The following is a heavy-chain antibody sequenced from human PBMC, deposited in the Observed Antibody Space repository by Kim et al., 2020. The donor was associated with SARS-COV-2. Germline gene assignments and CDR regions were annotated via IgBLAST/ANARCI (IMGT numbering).Heavy chain of an antibody. CDR3: ARDGSVAGSFEY. V-gene: IGHV3-21*01. CDR1: GFTFSSYS. CDR2: ISSGSSYI. Sequence: GGSLRLSCAASGFTFSSYSMNWVRQAPGKGLEWVSSISSGSSYIYYADLVKGRFTISRDNAKNSLYLQMNSLRAEDRAVYYCARDGSVAGSFEYWGQGTL. D-gene: IGHD6-19*01. J-gene: IGHJ4*02.